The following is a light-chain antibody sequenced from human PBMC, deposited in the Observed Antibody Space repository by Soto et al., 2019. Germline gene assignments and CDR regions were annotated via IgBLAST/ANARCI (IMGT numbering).Light chain of an antibody. Sequence: EIVLTQSPGTLSLSPGERGTLSCRASQSVSSGFLAWYQQKPGQAPRLLMYGVSNRATGIPDRFSGSGSETDFTLTISRLEPEDFAVYYCQQYGASPPFTFGPGTKVDIK. CDR3: QQYGASPPFT. J-gene: IGKJ3*01. CDR1: QSVSSGF. CDR2: GVS. V-gene: IGKV3-20*01.